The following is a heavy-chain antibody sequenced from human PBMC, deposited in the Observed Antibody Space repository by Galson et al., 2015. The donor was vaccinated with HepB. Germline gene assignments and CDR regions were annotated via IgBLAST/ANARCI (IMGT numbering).Heavy chain of an antibody. D-gene: IGHD3-3*01. CDR3: TGGDFWSNYYSDRSKGGAFDI. Sequence: SLRLSCAGSGFAFRSHAIHWVRQAPGKGLAWVAVISYEGSKNFYADSVKGRFTISRDNSKNTLYLQMNSLRAEDTAVYYCTGGDFWSNYYSDRSKGGAFDIWGQGTMVTVSS. CDR2: ISYEGSKN. V-gene: IGHV3-30*04. J-gene: IGHJ3*02. CDR1: GFAFRSHA.